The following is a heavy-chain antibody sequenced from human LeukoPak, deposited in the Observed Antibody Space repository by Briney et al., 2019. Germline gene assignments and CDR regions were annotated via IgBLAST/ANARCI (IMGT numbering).Heavy chain of an antibody. CDR2: IYHSGNT. Sequence: PSETLSLTCTVSGDSISTSAYYWGWIRQPPGKGLEWIGSIYHSGNTYYNPSLKSRVTVFVDTSKNQFSLMLSSVTAADTAVYYCAGYGATYFFDFWGQGTLVTVSS. J-gene: IGHJ4*02. D-gene: IGHD4-17*01. V-gene: IGHV4-39*01. CDR1: GDSISTSAYY. CDR3: AGYGATYFFDF.